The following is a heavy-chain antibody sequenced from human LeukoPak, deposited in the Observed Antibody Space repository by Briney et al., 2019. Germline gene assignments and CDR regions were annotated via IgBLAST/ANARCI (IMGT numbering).Heavy chain of an antibody. CDR1: GFTFSSYW. CDR2: IKKDGSER. D-gene: IGHD1-1*01. Sequence: GGSLRLSCAASGFTFSSYWMSWVRQAPGKGLEGVADIKKDGSERYYVDSVKGRFTISIDKARNSLYLQMNSLRVEDTAVYYCASDDTNGTDYWGQGTLVTVSS. J-gene: IGHJ4*02. CDR3: ASDDTNGTDY. V-gene: IGHV3-7*01.